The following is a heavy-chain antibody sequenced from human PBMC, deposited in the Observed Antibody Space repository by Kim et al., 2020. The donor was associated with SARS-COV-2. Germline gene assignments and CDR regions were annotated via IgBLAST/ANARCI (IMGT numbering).Heavy chain of an antibody. J-gene: IGHJ4*02. CDR1: GFTFSSYA. CDR3: AKSTLAAAGLGYDY. D-gene: IGHD6-13*01. CDR2: IYSGGSST. Sequence: GGSLRLSCAASGFTFSSYAMSWVRQAPGKGLEWVSVIYSGGSSTYYADSVKGRFTISRDNSKNTLYLQMNSLRAEDTAVYYCAKSTLAAAGLGYDYWGQGTLVTVSS. V-gene: IGHV3-23*03.